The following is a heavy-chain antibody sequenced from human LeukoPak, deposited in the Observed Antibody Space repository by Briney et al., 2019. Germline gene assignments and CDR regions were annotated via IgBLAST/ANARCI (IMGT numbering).Heavy chain of an antibody. Sequence: GGSLRLSCAASGFTFSSYSMNWVRQAPGKGLEWVSYISSSSSTIYYADSVKGRFTISRGNAKNSLYLQMNSLRAEDTAVYYCARVAYSSSWYYYYMDVWGKGTTVTVSS. D-gene: IGHD6-13*01. CDR1: GFTFSSYS. CDR2: ISSSSSTI. CDR3: ARVAYSSSWYYYYMDV. J-gene: IGHJ6*03. V-gene: IGHV3-48*01.